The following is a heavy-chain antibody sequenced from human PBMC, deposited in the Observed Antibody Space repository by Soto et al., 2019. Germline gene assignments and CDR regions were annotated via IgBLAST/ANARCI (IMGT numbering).Heavy chain of an antibody. CDR2: ISYDGSNK. J-gene: IGHJ4*02. CDR3: AKDTYYYDRSGYYTYDY. Sequence: PGGSLRLSSAASGFNFRSYGMHWVRQAPGKGLEWVAVISYDGSNKHYADSVKGRFTISRDNSKNTLDLQMNSLRAEDTAVYYCAKDTYYYDRSGYYTYDYWGQGTRVTVSS. V-gene: IGHV3-30*18. CDR1: GFNFRSYG. D-gene: IGHD3-22*01.